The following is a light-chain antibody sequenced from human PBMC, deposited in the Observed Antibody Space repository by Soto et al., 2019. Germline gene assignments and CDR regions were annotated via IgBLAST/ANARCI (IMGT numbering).Light chain of an antibody. V-gene: IGLV2-23*03. Sequence: QSVLTQPASVSGSPGQSITISCTGTSSDIGSYNLVSWYQQYPGKAPKVMIYEGSKRHSGVSNRFSGSKSGNTASLTISGLQAEDEADYYCCSYAGSNTFVVFGGGTKLTVL. CDR3: CSYAGSNTFVV. CDR2: EGS. CDR1: SSDIGSYNL. J-gene: IGLJ2*01.